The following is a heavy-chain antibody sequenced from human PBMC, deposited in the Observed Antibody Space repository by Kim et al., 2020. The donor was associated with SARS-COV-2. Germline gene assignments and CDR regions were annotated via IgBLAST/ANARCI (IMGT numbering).Heavy chain of an antibody. CDR3: ARVFATVIYWYFDL. J-gene: IGHJ2*01. CDR2: IYYSGST. V-gene: IGHV4-31*03. D-gene: IGHD4-17*01. Sequence: SETLSLTCTVSGGSISSGCYYWSWIRQHPGKGLEWIGYIYYSGSTYYNPSLKSRVTISVDTSKNQFSLKLSSVTAADTAVYYCARVFATVIYWYFDLWGRGTLVTVSS. CDR1: GGSISSGCYY.